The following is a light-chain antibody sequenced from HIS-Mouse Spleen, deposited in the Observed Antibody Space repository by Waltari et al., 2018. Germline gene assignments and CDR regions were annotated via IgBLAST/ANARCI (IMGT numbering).Light chain of an antibody. V-gene: IGLV3-21*03. J-gene: IGLJ2*01. Sequence: SYVLTQPPSVSVAPGKTARITCGGNNIGSKSVHWYQQKPGQAPVLVVHDDSDRPSGIPGRFSGSNSGNRATLTISRVEAGDEAEYYCQVWDSSSDHVVFGGGTKLTVL. CDR1: NIGSKS. CDR2: DDS. CDR3: QVWDSSSDHVV.